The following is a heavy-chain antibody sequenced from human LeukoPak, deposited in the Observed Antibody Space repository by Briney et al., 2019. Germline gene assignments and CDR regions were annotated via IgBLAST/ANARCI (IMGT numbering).Heavy chain of an antibody. J-gene: IGHJ4*02. Sequence: GGSLRFSCAVSGLTFSSYAMSWVRQAPGKGLEWVSVVSGSDSSTYYVDSVKGRFTISRDNSKDTLHLQMNSLRAEDTAVYYCAKEGFDYWGQGTLVTVS. V-gene: IGHV3-23*01. CDR2: VSGSDSST. CDR1: GLTFSSYA. CDR3: AKEGFDY.